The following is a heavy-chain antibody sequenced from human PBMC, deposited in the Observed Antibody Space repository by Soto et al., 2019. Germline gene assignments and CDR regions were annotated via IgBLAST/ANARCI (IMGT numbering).Heavy chain of an antibody. CDR3: ARDQSSSWSPGVY. CDR1: GFTFSSYG. CDR2: IWSDGRNK. Sequence: QVQLVESGGGVVQPGRSLRLSCAASGFTFSSYGMHWVRQAPGKGLEWVAVIWSDGRNKYYADSVKGRFIVSRDNSNNTLYLEMNSLRVEDTAVYYCARDQSSSWSPGVYWGQGTLVTVSS. J-gene: IGHJ4*02. V-gene: IGHV3-33*01. D-gene: IGHD6-13*01.